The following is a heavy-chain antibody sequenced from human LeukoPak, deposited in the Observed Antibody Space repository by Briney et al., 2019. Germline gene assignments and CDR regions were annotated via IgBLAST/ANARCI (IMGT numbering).Heavy chain of an antibody. V-gene: IGHV1-3*01. Sequence: GASVKVSCKASGYTFTSYAMHWVRQAPGQRLEWMGWINAGNGNTKYSQKFQGRVTITRDTSASTAYMELSSLRSEDTAVYYCARDMKLGEFHYWYFDLWGRGTLVTVSS. CDR3: ARDMKLGEFHYWYFDL. D-gene: IGHD3-10*01. CDR1: GYTFTSYA. CDR2: INAGNGNT. J-gene: IGHJ2*01.